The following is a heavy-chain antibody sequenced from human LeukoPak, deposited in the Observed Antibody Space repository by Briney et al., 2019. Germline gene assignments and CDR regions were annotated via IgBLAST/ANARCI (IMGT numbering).Heavy chain of an antibody. CDR1: GYTFTSYG. CDR3: ARGGFAYCGGDCYSGWFDP. D-gene: IGHD2-21*02. J-gene: IGHJ5*02. CDR2: ISAYNGNT. V-gene: IGHV1-18*01. Sequence: ASVKVSCKASGYTFTSYGISWVRQAPGQGLEWMGWISAYNGNTNYAQKLQGRVTMTTDTSTSTAYMELRSLRSDDTAVYYCARGGFAYCGGDCYSGWFDPWGQGTLVTVSS.